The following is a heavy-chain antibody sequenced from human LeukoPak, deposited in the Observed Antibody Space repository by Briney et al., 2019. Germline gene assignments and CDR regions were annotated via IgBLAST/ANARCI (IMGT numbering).Heavy chain of an antibody. CDR1: GYIFTSYP. V-gene: IGHV1-3*04. D-gene: IGHD5-18*01. J-gene: IGHJ4*02. CDR3: ARDRAMADY. Sequence: ASVKVSCKASGYIFTSYPIHWVRQAPGQRLECMGWINTGNGNTKYSQKFEGRVTVTRDTSATAAYMELSSLRSEDTAVYYCARDRAMADYWGQGTLVTVSS. CDR2: INTGNGNT.